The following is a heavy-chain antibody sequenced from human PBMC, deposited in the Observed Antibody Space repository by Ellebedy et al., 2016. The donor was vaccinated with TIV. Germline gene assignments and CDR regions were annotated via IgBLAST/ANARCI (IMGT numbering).Heavy chain of an antibody. Sequence: GSLRLXXTVSGGSISSSSYYWGWIRQPPGKGLEWIGSIYYSGSTYYNPSLKSRVTISVDTSKNQFSLKLSSVTAADTAVYYCARDYSSGWYDRLDYWGQGTLVTVSS. D-gene: IGHD6-19*01. CDR2: IYYSGST. V-gene: IGHV4-39*02. J-gene: IGHJ4*02. CDR3: ARDYSSGWYDRLDY. CDR1: GGSISSSSYY.